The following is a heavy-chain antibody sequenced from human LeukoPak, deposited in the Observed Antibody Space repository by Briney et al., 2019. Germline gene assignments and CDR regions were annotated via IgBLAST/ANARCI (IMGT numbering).Heavy chain of an antibody. CDR3: AKDLYYFGSGSHDY. Sequence: GGSLRLSCVASGLSVSSNYMSWVRQAPGKGLEWVSVIYRDGSSYYAESVKGRFTISRDNSKNTLYIQMNSLRAEDTAVYYCAKDLYYFGSGSHDYWGQGTLVTVSS. CDR2: IYRDGSS. V-gene: IGHV3-66*01. J-gene: IGHJ4*02. D-gene: IGHD3-10*01. CDR1: GLSVSSNY.